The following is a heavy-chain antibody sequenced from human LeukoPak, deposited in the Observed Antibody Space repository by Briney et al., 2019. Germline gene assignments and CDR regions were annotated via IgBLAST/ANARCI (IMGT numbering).Heavy chain of an antibody. CDR3: AKGRASGTYVVDY. Sequence: GGSLRLSCAASGFTFSSYAMNWVRQAPGKGLEWVSAISGSGGSTFYADSVKGRFTFSRDNSKNTLYLQMSSLRAEDTAVYYCAKGRASGTYVVDYWGQGTLVTVSS. CDR2: ISGSGGST. V-gene: IGHV3-23*01. J-gene: IGHJ4*02. D-gene: IGHD3-10*01. CDR1: GFTFSSYA.